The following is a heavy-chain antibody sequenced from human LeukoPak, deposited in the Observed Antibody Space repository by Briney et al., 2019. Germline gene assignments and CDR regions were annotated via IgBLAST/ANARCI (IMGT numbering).Heavy chain of an antibody. CDR2: ISTSSSDI. Sequence: PGGSLRLSCAASGFTFSSYSMNWVRQAPGKGLEWVSSISTSSSDIYYADPVKGRFTISRDNAKNSLYLQMNSLRAEDTAVYYCARDSCSSSSCYDFQHWGQGTLVTVSS. CDR3: ARDSCSSSSCYDFQH. D-gene: IGHD2-2*01. V-gene: IGHV3-21*01. CDR1: GFTFSSYS. J-gene: IGHJ1*01.